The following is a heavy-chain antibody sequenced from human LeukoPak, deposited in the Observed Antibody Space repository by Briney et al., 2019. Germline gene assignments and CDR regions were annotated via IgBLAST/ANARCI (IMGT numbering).Heavy chain of an antibody. Sequence: SETLSLTCTVSDGSISSFYWSWIRQPPRKGREWIGYIYTSGSTNYNPSLKSRVTISVDTSKNQFSLKLSSVTAADTAVYYCARLTYYYDTSGYYQYYFDLWGQGTLVTVSS. J-gene: IGHJ4*02. CDR1: DGSISSFY. D-gene: IGHD3-22*01. V-gene: IGHV4-4*09. CDR2: IYTSGST. CDR3: ARLTYYYDTSGYYQYYFDL.